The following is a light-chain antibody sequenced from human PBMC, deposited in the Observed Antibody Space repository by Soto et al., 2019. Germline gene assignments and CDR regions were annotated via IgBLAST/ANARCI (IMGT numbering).Light chain of an antibody. CDR2: DVS. V-gene: IGLV2-14*01. CDR1: SSDVGGYNY. Sequence: QSALTQPASGSGSPGQSITISCTGTSSDVGGYNYVSWYQQHPGKAPKLMIYDVSNRPSGVSNLFSGSKSGNTASLTISGRQAEDEADYYCSSYTSSSTLAFGGGTKLPV. CDR3: SSYTSSSTLA. J-gene: IGLJ2*01.